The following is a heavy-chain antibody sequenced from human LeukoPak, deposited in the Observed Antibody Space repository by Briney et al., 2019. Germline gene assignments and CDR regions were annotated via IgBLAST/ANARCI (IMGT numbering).Heavy chain of an antibody. CDR2: INPNSGGT. Sequence: ASVKVSCKASGYTLTGYYMHWVRQAPGQGLEWMGWINPNSGGTNYAQKFQGRVTMTRGTSISTAYVELSRLRSDDTAVYYCARGPSSPTVTVDYWGQGTLVTVSS. D-gene: IGHD4-17*01. CDR1: GYTLTGYY. V-gene: IGHV1-2*02. CDR3: ARGPSSPTVTVDY. J-gene: IGHJ4*02.